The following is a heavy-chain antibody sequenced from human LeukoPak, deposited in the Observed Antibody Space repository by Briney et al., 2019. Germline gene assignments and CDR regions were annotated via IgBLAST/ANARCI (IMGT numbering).Heavy chain of an antibody. D-gene: IGHD6-19*01. Sequence: ASETLSLTCTVSGGSISSYYWSWIRQPPGKGLEWIGYIYYSGSTNYNPSLKSRVTISVDTSKNQFSLKLSSVTAADTAVYYCARGYSSGWYLSYWGQGTLVTVSS. V-gene: IGHV4-59*08. CDR1: GGSISSYY. CDR2: IYYSGST. CDR3: ARGYSSGWYLSY. J-gene: IGHJ4*02.